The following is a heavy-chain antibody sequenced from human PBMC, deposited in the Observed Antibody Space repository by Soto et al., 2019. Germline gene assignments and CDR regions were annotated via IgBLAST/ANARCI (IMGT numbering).Heavy chain of an antibody. D-gene: IGHD3-10*01. CDR2: ISYDGSNK. CDR1: GFTFSSYG. CDR3: AKVRRYYGSGSYQVDY. V-gene: IGHV3-30*18. J-gene: IGHJ4*02. Sequence: PGGSLRLSCAASGFTFSSYGMHWVRQAPGKGLEWMAVISYDGSNKYYADSVKGRFTISRDNSKNTLYLQMNSLRAEDTAVYYCAKVRRYYGSGSYQVDYWGQGTLVTVSS.